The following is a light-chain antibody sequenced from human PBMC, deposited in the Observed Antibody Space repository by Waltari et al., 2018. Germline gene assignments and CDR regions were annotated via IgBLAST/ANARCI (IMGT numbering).Light chain of an antibody. J-gene: IGLJ3*02. Sequence: QAGLTQPPSVSKGLGQTATLTCSGNADNVGNEGAIWLQQYPGHPPKLLAHRSTTRPSGVAGGFSASRSGVTASLNIGGLQPDDEADYHCAAWDSRLSAWLFGGGTKLTVL. CDR1: ADNVGNEG. V-gene: IGLV10-54*04. CDR2: RST. CDR3: AAWDSRLSAWL.